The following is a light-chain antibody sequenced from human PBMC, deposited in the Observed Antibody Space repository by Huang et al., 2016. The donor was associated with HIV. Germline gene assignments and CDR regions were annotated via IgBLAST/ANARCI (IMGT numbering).Light chain of an antibody. Sequence: AIRMTQSPSSLSASTGDRVTIPCRASQGISSYLAWYQQKPGKAPKLLIYAASTWQSGVPSRFGGSGSGTDFTLTISCLQSEDFATYYCRQYYSYPPYTFGQGTKLEIK. CDR1: QGISSY. CDR3: RQYYSYPPYT. CDR2: AAS. J-gene: IGKJ2*01. V-gene: IGKV1-8*01.